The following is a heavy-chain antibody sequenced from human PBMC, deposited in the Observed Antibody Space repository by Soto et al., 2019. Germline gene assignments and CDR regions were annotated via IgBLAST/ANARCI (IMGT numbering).Heavy chain of an antibody. J-gene: IGHJ4*02. V-gene: IGHV4-34*01. CDR2: INQSGST. CDR1: GGSFSGYY. D-gene: IGHD6-13*01. CDR3: ARTYSSSWSPFDY. Sequence: PSETLSLTCAVYGGSFSGYYWSWIRQPPGKGLERIGEINQSGSTNYNPSLKSRVTISVDTSKNQFSLKLSSVTAADTAVYYCARTYSSSWSPFDYWXQGTLVTVSS.